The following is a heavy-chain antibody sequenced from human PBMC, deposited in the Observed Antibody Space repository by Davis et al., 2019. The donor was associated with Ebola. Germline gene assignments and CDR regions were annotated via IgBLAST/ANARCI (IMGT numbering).Heavy chain of an antibody. D-gene: IGHD4-23*01. CDR1: GFTFSSYA. CDR2: ISGSGGST. V-gene: IGHV3-23*01. Sequence: GESLKISCAASGFTFSSYAMSWVRQAPGKGLEWVSAISGSGGSTYYADSVKGRFTISRDNTKNSLYLQMNSLRAEDTAVYYCARGVGGCWGQGTLVTVSS. CDR3: ARGVGGC. J-gene: IGHJ4*02.